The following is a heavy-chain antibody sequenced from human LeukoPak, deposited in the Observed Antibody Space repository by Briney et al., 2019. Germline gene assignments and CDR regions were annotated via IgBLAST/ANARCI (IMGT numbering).Heavy chain of an antibody. Sequence: ASVKVSCKTSGYSFTDYMQWVRQAPGQGLEWMGWINPNSGGTSSAQKFQGRVTMTRDTSITTVYMEVSWLTSDDTAIYYCARADRLDGGPYLIGPWGQGTLVTVSS. J-gene: IGHJ5*02. CDR3: ARADRLDGGPYLIGP. CDR2: INPNSGGT. D-gene: IGHD2-21*01. V-gene: IGHV1-2*02. CDR1: GYSFTDY.